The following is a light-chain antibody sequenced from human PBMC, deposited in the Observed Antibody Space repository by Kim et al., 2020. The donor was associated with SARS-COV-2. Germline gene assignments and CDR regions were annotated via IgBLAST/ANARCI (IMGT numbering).Light chain of an antibody. Sequence: QPVLTQSPSASASLGASVKLTCTLSSGHSSYAIAWHQQQPEKGPRYLMRLNSDGSHSKGAGIPDRFSGSSSGAERYLTISSLQSDDEADYYCQTWGTVIRVLGGGTQLTVL. V-gene: IGLV4-69*01. CDR2: LNSDGSH. CDR1: SGHSSYA. CDR3: QTWGTVIRV. J-gene: IGLJ3*02.